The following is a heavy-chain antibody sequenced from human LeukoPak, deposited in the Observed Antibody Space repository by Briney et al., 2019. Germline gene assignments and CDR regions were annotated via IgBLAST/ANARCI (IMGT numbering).Heavy chain of an antibody. CDR3: AKETNFRYCSGGSCYFDY. J-gene: IGHJ4*02. V-gene: IGHV3-9*01. CDR1: GFTFDDYA. CDR2: ISWNSGSI. Sequence: GGSLRLSCAASGFTFDDYAMHWVRQAPGKGLEWVSGISWNSGSIGYADSVKGRFTISRDNAKNSPYLQMNSLRAEDTALYYCAKETNFRYCSGGSCYFDYWGQGTLVTVSS. D-gene: IGHD2-15*01.